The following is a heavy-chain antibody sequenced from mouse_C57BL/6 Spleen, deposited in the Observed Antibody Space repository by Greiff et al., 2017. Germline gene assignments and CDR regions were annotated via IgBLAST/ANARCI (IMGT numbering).Heavy chain of an antibody. CDR1: GYTFTSYW. CDR2: IHPNSGST. D-gene: IGHD1-2*01. CDR3: ASYGLYAMDY. Sequence: QVQLQQSGAELVKPGASVKLSCKASGYTFTSYWMHWVKQRPGQGLEWIGMIHPNSGSTNYNEKFKSKATLTVDKSSSTAYMQLSSLTSDDSAVYYCASYGLYAMDYWGQGTSVTVSS. J-gene: IGHJ4*01. V-gene: IGHV1-64*01.